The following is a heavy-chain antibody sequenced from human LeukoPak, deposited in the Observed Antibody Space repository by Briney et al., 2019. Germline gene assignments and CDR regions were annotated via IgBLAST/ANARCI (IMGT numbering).Heavy chain of an antibody. Sequence: PGGSLRLSCAASGFTFSDYYMSWIRQAPGKGLEWVSYISGSGSDTTYADSVKGRFTTSRDNAKNSLYLQMNSLRADDTAVYYCARPYSTSWYGWFDPWGQGTLVTVSS. CDR2: ISGSGSDT. J-gene: IGHJ5*02. CDR1: GFTFSDYY. D-gene: IGHD6-13*01. V-gene: IGHV3-11*06. CDR3: ARPYSTSWYGWFDP.